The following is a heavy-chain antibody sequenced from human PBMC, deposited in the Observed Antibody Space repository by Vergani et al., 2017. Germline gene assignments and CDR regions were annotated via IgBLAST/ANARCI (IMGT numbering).Heavy chain of an antibody. D-gene: IGHD6-13*01. CDR3: ARDPGAAACFDY. CDR1: GFTFSIYS. J-gene: IGHJ4*02. Sequence: EVQLVESGGGLVKPGGSLRLSCAASGFTFSIYSMNWVRQAPGKGLEWVSSISSSSSYIYYADSVKGRFTISRDNAKNSLYMQMNSLRAEDTAVYYCARDPGAAACFDYWGQGTLVTVSS. V-gene: IGHV3-21*01. CDR2: ISSSSSYI.